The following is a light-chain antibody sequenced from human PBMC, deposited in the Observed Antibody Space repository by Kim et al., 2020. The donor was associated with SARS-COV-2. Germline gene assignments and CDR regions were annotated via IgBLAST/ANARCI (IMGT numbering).Light chain of an antibody. Sequence: DIQMTQSPSSLSASVGDRVTITCRASQSISSYLNWYQQKPGKAPKLLLYAASNLQRGVPSRFSGSGSGTDFTLTISSLQPEDFATYYCQQSYSTPLTFGGGTKVDIK. J-gene: IGKJ4*01. V-gene: IGKV1-39*01. CDR3: QQSYSTPLT. CDR1: QSISSY. CDR2: AAS.